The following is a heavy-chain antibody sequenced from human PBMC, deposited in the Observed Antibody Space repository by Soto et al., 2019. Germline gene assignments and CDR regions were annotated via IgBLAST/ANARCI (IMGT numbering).Heavy chain of an antibody. CDR2: IDYSGNA. J-gene: IGHJ4*02. Sequence: QVQLQESGPGLVKPSQTLSLTCTVSGDSISSGDYYWSWIRQHPGKGLEWIGYIDYSGNAYYTPSIKSRVTLSVDTSKNRSSLKRNSVTAADTAVYYCARASVTTGGFDFWGQGTLVTVSS. CDR1: GDSISSGDYY. V-gene: IGHV4-31*03. CDR3: ARASVTTGGFDF. D-gene: IGHD4-17*01.